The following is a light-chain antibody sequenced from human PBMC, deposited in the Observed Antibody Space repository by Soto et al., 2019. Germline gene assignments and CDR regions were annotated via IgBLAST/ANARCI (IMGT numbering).Light chain of an antibody. Sequence: EIVLTQSPATLSLSPGERGTLSCGASQSVSSSYLAWYQQKPGLGPRLLIYDASSRATGIPDRFSGSGSGTAFTLTISRLEPEDFAVYYSPQYGSSPYTFGRATKLDTK. CDR3: PQYGSSPYT. CDR1: QSVSSSY. CDR2: DAS. V-gene: IGKV3D-20*01. J-gene: IGKJ2*01.